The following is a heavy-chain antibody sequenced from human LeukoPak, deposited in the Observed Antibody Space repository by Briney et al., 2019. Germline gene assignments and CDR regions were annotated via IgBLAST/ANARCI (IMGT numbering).Heavy chain of an antibody. D-gene: IGHD3-22*01. CDR1: GFTFSSYA. CDR3: ARPYDSGGYYAFDI. Sequence: GGSLRPSCAASGFTFSSYAMSWVRQAPGKGLEWVSVIYSGGSTYYADSVKGRFTISRDNSKNMLYLQMNSLRAEDTAVYYCARPYDSGGYYAFDIWGQGTMVTVSS. V-gene: IGHV3-23*03. CDR2: IYSGGST. J-gene: IGHJ3*02.